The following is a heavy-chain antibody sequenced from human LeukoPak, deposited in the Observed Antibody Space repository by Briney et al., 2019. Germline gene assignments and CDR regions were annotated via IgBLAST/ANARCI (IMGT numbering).Heavy chain of an antibody. CDR1: GGSVSNYY. CDR2: VYYTGST. J-gene: IGHJ4*02. CDR3: ARHFAYSSSSYFDY. D-gene: IGHD6-6*01. V-gene: IGHV4-59*08. Sequence: PSETLSLTCSVSGGSVSNYYWSWIRQPPGKGLEWIGYVYYTGSTNYNPSLKSRVTMFEDKSKNQFSLRLYSVTVADTAVYYCARHFAYSSSSYFDYWGQGTLVTVSS.